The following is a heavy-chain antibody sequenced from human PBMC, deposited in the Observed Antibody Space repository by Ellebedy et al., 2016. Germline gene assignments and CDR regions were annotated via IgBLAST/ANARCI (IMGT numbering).Heavy chain of an antibody. CDR3: ARDQGPRWFDP. J-gene: IGHJ5*02. Sequence: SETLSLTXSVSGDSLSRSSYYWNWIRQPAGEGLEWIGRVHISGLTNYNPSLKSRLTMSVDTSKNQFSLRLRSVTAADAAVYYCARDQGPRWFDPWGQGVLVTVSS. CDR2: VHISGLT. CDR1: GDSLSRSSYY. V-gene: IGHV4-61*02.